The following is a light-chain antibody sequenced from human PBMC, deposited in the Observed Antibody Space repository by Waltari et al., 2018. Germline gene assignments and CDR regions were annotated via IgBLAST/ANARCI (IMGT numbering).Light chain of an antibody. Sequence: QSALTQPPSPSDPPDPSFTFPAPGTTLPVVGLTYASWYQQHQGKAPKLMIFEVNKWPSGVLDRFSGSKSGNTASLTISGLQPEDEAYYYCSSYAGSNNFVVFGGGTKLTVL. CDR2: EVN. V-gene: IGLV2-8*01. J-gene: IGLJ2*01. CDR1: TLPVVGLTY. CDR3: SSYAGSNNFVV.